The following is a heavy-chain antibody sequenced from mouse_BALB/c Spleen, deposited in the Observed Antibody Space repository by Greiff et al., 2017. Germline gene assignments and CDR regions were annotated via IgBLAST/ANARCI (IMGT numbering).Heavy chain of an antibody. Sequence: EVKLVESGGGLVQPGGSRKLSCAASGFTFSSFGMHWVRQAPEKGLEWVAYISSGSSTIYYADTVKGRFTISRDNPKNTLFLQMTSLRSEDTAMYYCARCGYEAMDYWGQGTSVTVSS. CDR2: ISSGSSTI. CDR1: GFTFSSFG. V-gene: IGHV5-17*02. CDR3: ARCGYEAMDY. J-gene: IGHJ4*01.